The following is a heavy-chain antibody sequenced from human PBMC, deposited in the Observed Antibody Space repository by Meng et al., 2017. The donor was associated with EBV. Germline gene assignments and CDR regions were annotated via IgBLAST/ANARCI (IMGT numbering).Heavy chain of an antibody. Sequence: QITLKVSGPTLVKPTPTLTLTCTFSGFSLSTSGVGVGWIRQPPGKALEWLALIYWDDDKRYSPSLKSRLTITKDTSKNQVVLTMTNMDPVDTATYYCAHRRDEYSSSWYGWFDPWGQGTLVTVSS. CDR1: GFSLSTSGVG. J-gene: IGHJ5*02. D-gene: IGHD6-13*01. CDR2: IYWDDDK. CDR3: AHRRDEYSSSWYGWFDP. V-gene: IGHV2-5*02.